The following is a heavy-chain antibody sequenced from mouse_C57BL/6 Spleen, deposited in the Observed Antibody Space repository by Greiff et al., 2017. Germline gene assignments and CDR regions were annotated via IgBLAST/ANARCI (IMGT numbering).Heavy chain of an antibody. CDR3: AAPPGRAYYFDY. D-gene: IGHD3-1*01. CDR1: GFNFKDYY. J-gene: IGHJ2*01. V-gene: IGHV14-2*01. Sequence: VQLKQSGAELVKPGASVKLSCTASGFNFKDYYMHWVKQRTEQGLEWIGRIDPEDGETKYAPKFQGKATITADTSSNTAYLQLSSLTSEDTAVYYCAAPPGRAYYFDYWGQGTTRTVSS. CDR2: IDPEDGET.